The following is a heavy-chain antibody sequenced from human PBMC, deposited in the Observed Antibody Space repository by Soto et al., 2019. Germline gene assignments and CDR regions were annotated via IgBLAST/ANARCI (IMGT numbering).Heavy chain of an antibody. D-gene: IGHD5-12*01. CDR1: GFTFSNHW. V-gene: IGHV3-74*01. CDR3: ASAVANTRNGLDI. Sequence: VQLVESGGGLLQPGGSLRLSCAASGFTFSNHWIHWVRQAPGKGLVWVSRISSDGSVATYADSVKGRFTISRDNAKNTLYLQMNSLRAEDTAVYHCASAVANTRNGLDIWGQGTMVTVSS. CDR2: ISSDGSVA. J-gene: IGHJ3*02.